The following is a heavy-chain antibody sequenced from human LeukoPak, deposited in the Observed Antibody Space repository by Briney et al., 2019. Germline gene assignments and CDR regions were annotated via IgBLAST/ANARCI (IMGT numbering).Heavy chain of an antibody. V-gene: IGHV4-34*01. Sequence: PSETLSLTCAVYGGSFSGYYWSWIRQPPGKGLEWIGEINHSGSTNYNPSLKSRVTISVDTSKNQFSLKLSSVTAAGTAVYYCARGGTMVRGVRDFDYWGQGTLVTVSS. CDR2: INHSGST. CDR3: ARGGTMVRGVRDFDY. J-gene: IGHJ4*02. D-gene: IGHD3-10*01. CDR1: GGSFSGYY.